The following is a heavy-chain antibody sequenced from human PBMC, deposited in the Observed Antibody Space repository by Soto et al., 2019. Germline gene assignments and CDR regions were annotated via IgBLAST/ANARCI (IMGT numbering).Heavy chain of an antibody. D-gene: IGHD1-20*01. CDR3: ARDNRVGDY. CDR1: GYTFTTYS. V-gene: IGHV1-3*04. J-gene: IGHJ4*02. CDR2: INTGSGNT. Sequence: QVQLVQSGAEVKKPGASVKVSCKASGYTFTTYSMHWVRQAPGQRLEWMGWINTGSGNTKYSQKFQGRVTISRDTSASTAYMELSSLRYEDTAVYYCARDNRVGDYWGQGTLVTVSS.